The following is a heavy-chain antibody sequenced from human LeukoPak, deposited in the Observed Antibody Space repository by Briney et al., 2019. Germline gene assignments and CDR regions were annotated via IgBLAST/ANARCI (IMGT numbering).Heavy chain of an antibody. CDR2: IQSHGGYA. Sequence: GGSLRLSCATSGFTFSSFGMNWVRQTPGKGLEWLSFIQSHGGYAYYEDSVKGRFTISRDNSKNTVYLQMNSLRPEDTGVYFCTKDQGVFGSYDHWGRGILVTVSS. D-gene: IGHD3-3*01. CDR1: GFTFSSFG. V-gene: IGHV3-30*02. CDR3: TKDQGVFGSYDH. J-gene: IGHJ4*02.